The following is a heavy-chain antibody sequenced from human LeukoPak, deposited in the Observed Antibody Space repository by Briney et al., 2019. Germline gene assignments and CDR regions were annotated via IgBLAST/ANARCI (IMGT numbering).Heavy chain of an antibody. CDR1: GFTFSAYW. CDR3: ATVRSGSDDWVDP. D-gene: IGHD3-3*01. V-gene: IGHV3-74*03. J-gene: IGHJ5*02. CDR2: IDTVGSTT. Sequence: PGGSLRLSCAASGFTFSAYWMHWVRHAPGKGLVWVSRIDTVGSTTTYADSVKGRFTISRDNAKNTLHLQMSSLTADDMGVYYCATVRSGSDDWVDPWGQGTLVTVSS.